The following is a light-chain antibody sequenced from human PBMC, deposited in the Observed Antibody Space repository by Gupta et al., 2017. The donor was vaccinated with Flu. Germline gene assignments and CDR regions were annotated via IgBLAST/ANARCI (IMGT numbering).Light chain of an antibody. Sequence: QSVLTHPPSASGTPGQRVTISCSGSNSNIGSNSVHWYQQLPGTAPKVLIYINVKRPSGVPDRFSGSRSGTSAALAISGLQSEEEADYYCVAWDGSRSAWVFGGGTKLTVL. CDR1: NSNIGSNS. CDR3: VAWDGSRSAWV. CDR2: INV. V-gene: IGLV1-44*01. J-gene: IGLJ3*02.